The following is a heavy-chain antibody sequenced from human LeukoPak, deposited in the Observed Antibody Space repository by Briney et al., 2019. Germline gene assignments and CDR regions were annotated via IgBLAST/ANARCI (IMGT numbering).Heavy chain of an antibody. Sequence: GRSLRLSCAASGFTFDDYAMHWVRQAPGKGLEWVSGISWNSGSIGYADSVKGRFTISRDNAKNSLYLQMNSLRAEDTAVYYCARVHHFWSGYFDYWGQGTLVTVSS. V-gene: IGHV3-9*01. CDR1: GFTFDDYA. J-gene: IGHJ4*02. D-gene: IGHD3-3*02. CDR2: ISWNSGSI. CDR3: ARVHHFWSGYFDY.